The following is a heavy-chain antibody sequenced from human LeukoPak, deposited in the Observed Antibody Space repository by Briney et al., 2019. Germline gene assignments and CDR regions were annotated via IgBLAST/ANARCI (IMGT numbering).Heavy chain of an antibody. D-gene: IGHD2-15*01. Sequence: PGGSLRLSCAPSGFTYSQYWMNCVRQAPGKGLEWVANIKESGSEKYYMDSVKGRFTISRDNAKDSLYLQMNSLRVEDTAVYYCARGGGEKRRCRGGTCKNPEFDYWGQGTLVTVSS. V-gene: IGHV3-7*01. J-gene: IGHJ4*02. CDR3: ARGGGEKRRCRGGTCKNPEFDY. CDR2: IKESGSEK. CDR1: GFTYSQYW.